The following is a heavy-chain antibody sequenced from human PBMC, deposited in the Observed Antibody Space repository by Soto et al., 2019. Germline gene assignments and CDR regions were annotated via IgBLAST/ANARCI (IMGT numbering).Heavy chain of an antibody. Sequence: EVQLLESGGGLVQPGGSLRLSCAASGFTFSSYAMSWVRQAPGKGLEWVSVISGSGGSIDYADSVRGRFTISRDNSKNTLYLQINSLRAEDTAVYYCAKDGTPVVIRFDSWGQGTLVYVSS. J-gene: IGHJ4*02. CDR3: AKDGTPVVIRFDS. CDR2: ISGSGGSI. CDR1: GFTFSSYA. D-gene: IGHD3-22*01. V-gene: IGHV3-23*01.